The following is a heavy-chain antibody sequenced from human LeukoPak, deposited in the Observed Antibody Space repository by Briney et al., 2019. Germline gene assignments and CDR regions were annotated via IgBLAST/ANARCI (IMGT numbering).Heavy chain of an antibody. D-gene: IGHD5-18*01. J-gene: IGHJ4*02. CDR1: GYSISSGYF. CDR3: ARRDRYSSGQFDH. Sequence: SETLSLTCTVSGYSISSGYFWGWVRQPPGKGLEWIGSIHYTGDTYHNASLKSRVTMSIDTSKNQFSLKVNSVTATDTAVYYCARRDRYSSGQFDHWGQGTLVTVSS. V-gene: IGHV4-38-2*02. CDR2: IHYTGDT.